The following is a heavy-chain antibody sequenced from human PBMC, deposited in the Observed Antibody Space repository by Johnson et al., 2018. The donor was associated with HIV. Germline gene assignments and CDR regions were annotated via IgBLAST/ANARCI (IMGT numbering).Heavy chain of an antibody. CDR2: ISYDGSNK. CDR1: GFTFSSYG. D-gene: IGHD1-20*01. Sequence: VQLMESGGGVVQPGRSLRLSCAASGFTFSSYGMHWVRQAPGKGLEWVAVISYDGSNKYYADSVKGRFTISRDNSKNTLYLQMNSLKAEDTAVYYCAKLTGGGGYDAFDIWGQGTMVTVSS. CDR3: AKLTGGGGYDAFDI. J-gene: IGHJ3*02. V-gene: IGHV3-30*18.